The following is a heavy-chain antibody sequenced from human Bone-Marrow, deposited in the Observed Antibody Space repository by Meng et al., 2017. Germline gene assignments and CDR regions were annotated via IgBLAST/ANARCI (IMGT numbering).Heavy chain of an antibody. CDR1: VGSFSVYY. Sequence: QVQLLRGGSGLLMPSETLSLTFGVYVGSFSVYYWTWIRQPPGKGLEWIGEINHSGSTNYNPSLKSRVTISVDTSKNQFSLKLSSVTAADTAVYYCARGRVTTVTTPNWYFDLWGRGTLVTVSS. CDR3: ARGRVTTVTTPNWYFDL. CDR2: INHSGST. D-gene: IGHD4-17*01. J-gene: IGHJ2*01. V-gene: IGHV4-34*01.